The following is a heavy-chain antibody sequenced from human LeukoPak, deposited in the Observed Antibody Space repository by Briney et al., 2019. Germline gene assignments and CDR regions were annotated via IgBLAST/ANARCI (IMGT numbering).Heavy chain of an antibody. CDR2: ISGSGDTT. D-gene: IGHD2-2*01. Sequence: GGSLRLSCAASGFTFSSYALSWVRQAPGKGLEWVSAISGSGDTTFYADSVKGRFTISRDNSKNTLYLQTSSLRADDTAVYYCTRGYVTRGGSFDPWGQRTLVTVSS. CDR1: GFTFSSYA. J-gene: IGHJ5*02. V-gene: IGHV3-23*01. CDR3: TRGYVTRGGSFDP.